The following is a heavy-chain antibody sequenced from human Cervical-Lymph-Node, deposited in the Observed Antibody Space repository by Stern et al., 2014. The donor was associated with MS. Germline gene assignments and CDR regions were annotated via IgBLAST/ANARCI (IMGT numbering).Heavy chain of an antibody. V-gene: IGHV5-51*01. D-gene: IGHD6-13*01. CDR3: ARHNAAGTGFDY. Sequence: QLVQSGAEVKKPGESLKISCQGSEYSFTSYWIGWVRQMPGKGLEWMGIIHPVDSDTRYSPSFQGQVTISADKSIRTAYLQWSSLKSSDTALYYCARHNAAGTGFDYWGQGTLVTVSS. CDR1: EYSFTSYW. CDR2: IHPVDSDT. J-gene: IGHJ4*02.